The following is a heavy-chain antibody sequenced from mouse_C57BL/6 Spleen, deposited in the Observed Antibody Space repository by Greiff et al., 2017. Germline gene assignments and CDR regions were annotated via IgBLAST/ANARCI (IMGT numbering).Heavy chain of an antibody. D-gene: IGHD2-4*01. CDR1: GFTFSDYG. CDR2: ISSGSSTI. Sequence: EVQGVESGGGLVKPGGSLKLSCAASGFTFSDYGMHWVRQAPEKGLEWVAYISSGSSTIYYADTVKGRFTISRDNAKNTLCLQMTSLRSEDTAMYYCAPIYYDYDRAMDYWGQGTSVTVSS. J-gene: IGHJ4*01. V-gene: IGHV5-17*01. CDR3: APIYYDYDRAMDY.